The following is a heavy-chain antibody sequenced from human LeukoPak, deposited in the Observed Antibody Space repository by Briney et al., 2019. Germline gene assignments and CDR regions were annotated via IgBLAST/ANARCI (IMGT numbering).Heavy chain of an antibody. CDR1: GVSISSSDYN. V-gene: IGHV4-39*07. Sequence: PSETLSLTCSVSGVSISSSDYNWGWIRQPPGKGLEWIGSIYFGRSPVYNPSLKSRVTISVDTSKNQFSLKLSSVTAADTAVYYCARLRTPGYYYYYYGMDVWGQGTTVTVSS. CDR3: ARLRTPGYYYYYYGMDV. CDR2: IYFGRSP. J-gene: IGHJ6*02.